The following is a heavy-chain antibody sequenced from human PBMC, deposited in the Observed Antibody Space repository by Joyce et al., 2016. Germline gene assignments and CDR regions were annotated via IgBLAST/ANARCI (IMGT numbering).Heavy chain of an antibody. V-gene: IGHV3-9*01. CDR3: AKDRGDGGGYSYYGMDL. D-gene: IGHD4-23*01. Sequence: EVQLVESGGGLVQPGRSLRLPCVVSGFTFDDYGMHWVRQAPGKGLEWVSGISWNGGIKGYADSVRGRFTISRDNAKNSLHLLMNSLRGEDTALYYCAKDRGDGGGYSYYGMDLWGQGTTVTVSS. CDR1: GFTFDDYG. J-gene: IGHJ6*02. CDR2: ISWNGGIK.